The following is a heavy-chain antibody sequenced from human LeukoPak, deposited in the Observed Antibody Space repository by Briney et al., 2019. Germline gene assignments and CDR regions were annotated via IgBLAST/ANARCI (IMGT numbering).Heavy chain of an antibody. CDR2: IYYSGSA. CDR1: GGSISSISYH. CDR3: ARFISMVRGVIRPPDY. Sequence: SETLSLTCSVSGGSISSISYHWGWIRQSPGKGLEWIGSIYYSGSAYYNPCLKSRLTISVDTSQNQFSLKLSSVTAADNAVSYCARFISMVRGVIRPPDYWGQGSMPSVCS. J-gene: IGHJ4*02. D-gene: IGHD3-10*01. V-gene: IGHV4-39*01.